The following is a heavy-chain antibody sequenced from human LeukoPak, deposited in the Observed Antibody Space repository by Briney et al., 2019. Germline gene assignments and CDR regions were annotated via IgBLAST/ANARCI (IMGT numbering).Heavy chain of an antibody. Sequence: SETLSLTCAVSGGSISSGGYSWSWVRQPPGEGLEWVGYIYHSGSTYYNPSLQSRVTISLDRSKNQFSLKLSSMTAADTAVYYCASGNTGYDRDSFDIWGQGTMVTVSS. CDR2: IYHSGST. J-gene: IGHJ3*02. V-gene: IGHV4-30-2*01. CDR1: GGSISSGGYS. CDR3: ASGNTGYDRDSFDI. D-gene: IGHD5-12*01.